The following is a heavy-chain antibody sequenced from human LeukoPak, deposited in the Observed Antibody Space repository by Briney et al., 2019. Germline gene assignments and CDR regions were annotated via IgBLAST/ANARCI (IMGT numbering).Heavy chain of an antibody. V-gene: IGHV3-7*01. CDR2: IKQDGSEK. D-gene: IGHD3-3*01. CDR1: EFSFSNFW. CDR3: ARDVRTFYDFWSGYYRGWYFDL. Sequence: GGSLRLSCSASEFSFSNFWMSWVRQAPGKGPEWVANIKQDGSEKYYVDSVKGRFTISRDNAETSLHLQMNSLRAEDTAVYYCARDVRTFYDFWSGYYRGWYFDLWGRGTLVTVSS. J-gene: IGHJ2*01.